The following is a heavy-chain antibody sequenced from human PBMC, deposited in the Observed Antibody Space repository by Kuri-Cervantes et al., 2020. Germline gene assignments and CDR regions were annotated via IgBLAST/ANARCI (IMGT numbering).Heavy chain of an antibody. CDR1: GYTFTGYY. D-gene: IGHD1-26*01. CDR2: MNPNSGNA. J-gene: IGHJ4*02. Sequence: ASVKVSCKASGYTFTGYYMHWVRQAPGQGLEWMGWMNPNSGNAGYAQKFQGRVTMTRNTSISTAYMDLSSLRPEDTAVYYCARGWSVGATFDYWGQGTLVTVSS. V-gene: IGHV1-8*02. CDR3: ARGWSVGATFDY.